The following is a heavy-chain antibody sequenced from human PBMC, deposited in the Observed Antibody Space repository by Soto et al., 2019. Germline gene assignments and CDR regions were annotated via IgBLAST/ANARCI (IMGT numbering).Heavy chain of an antibody. D-gene: IGHD3-16*02. CDR3: ARAGVDIWGGYRLYFDY. Sequence: QVQLQESGPGLVKPSQTLSLTCTVSGGSISSGGYYWSWIRQHPGKGLEWIGYIYYSGSTYYNPSLKSRVTISVDTSKNQFSLKLSSVTAADTAVYYCARAGVDIWGGYRLYFDYWGQGTLVTVSS. CDR1: GGSISSGGYY. CDR2: IYYSGST. J-gene: IGHJ4*02. V-gene: IGHV4-31*03.